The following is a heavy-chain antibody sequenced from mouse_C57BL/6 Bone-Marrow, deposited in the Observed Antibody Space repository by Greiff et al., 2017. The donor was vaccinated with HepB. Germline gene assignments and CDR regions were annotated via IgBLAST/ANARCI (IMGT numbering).Heavy chain of an antibody. CDR2: IDPSDSYT. Sequence: QVQLQQPGAELVMPGASVKLSCKASGYTFTSYWMHWVKQRPGQGLEWIGEIDPSDSYTNYNQKFKGKSTLTVDKSSSTAYMQLSSLTSEDSAVYYCAKGLQDRATVGERWYFDVWGTGTTVTVSS. CDR1: GYTFTSYW. J-gene: IGHJ1*03. D-gene: IGHD1-1*01. V-gene: IGHV1-69*01. CDR3: AKGLQDRATVGERWYFDV.